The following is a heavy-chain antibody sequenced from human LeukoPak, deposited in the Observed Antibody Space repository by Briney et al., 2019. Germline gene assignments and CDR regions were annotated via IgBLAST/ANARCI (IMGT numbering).Heavy chain of an antibody. D-gene: IGHD2/OR15-2a*01. J-gene: IGHJ4*02. V-gene: IGHV3-7*03. CDR2: IKEDGSEI. CDR3: ARGVYYFDY. CDR1: GSTFNTDW. Sequence: PGGSLRLSCAASGSTFNTDWMSWVRQAPGKGLEWVANIKEDGSEIYYVDSVKGRFTISRDNAKNSLYLQMNSLRAEDTAVYYCARGVYYFDYWGQGTLVTVSS.